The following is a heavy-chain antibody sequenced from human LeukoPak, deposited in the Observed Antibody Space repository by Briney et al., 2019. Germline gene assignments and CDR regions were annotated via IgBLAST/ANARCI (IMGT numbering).Heavy chain of an antibody. J-gene: IGHJ4*02. CDR2: IYYSGIT. CDR1: GDSISSSRDY. D-gene: IGHD3-10*01. CDR3: ARLERSGSYFLQV. Sequence: SETLSLXCTVSGDSISSSRDYWGWIRQPPGKGLEWIGSIYYSGITDYNPSLKSRVTMSVETSKNQFSLNLSSVTAEDTAVYFCARLERSGSYFLQVWGQGTLVTVSS. V-gene: IGHV4-39*01.